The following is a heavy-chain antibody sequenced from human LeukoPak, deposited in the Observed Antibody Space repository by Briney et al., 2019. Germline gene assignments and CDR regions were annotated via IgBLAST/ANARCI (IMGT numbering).Heavy chain of an antibody. V-gene: IGHV1-46*01. D-gene: IGHD3-22*01. CDR2: INPSGGST. Sequence: ASVKVSCKVSGYTLSELSMHWVRQAPGQGLEWMGIINPSGGSTSYAQKFQGRVTMTRDMSTSTVYMELSSLRSEDTAVYYCARRPYYYDSRGYYYYFDSWGQGTLVIVSS. CDR1: GYTLSELS. J-gene: IGHJ4*02. CDR3: ARRPYYYDSRGYYYYFDS.